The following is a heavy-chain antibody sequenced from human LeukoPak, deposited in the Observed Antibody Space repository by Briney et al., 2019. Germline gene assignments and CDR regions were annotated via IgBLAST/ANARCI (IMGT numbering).Heavy chain of an antibody. CDR3: VSSWYFDFDY. V-gene: IGHV3-21*01. D-gene: IGHD6-13*01. Sequence: ETLSLTCAVYGGSFSGYYWSWIRQPPGKGLEWVSSISSSSSYIYYADSVKGRFTISRDNAKNSLYLQMNSLRAEDTAVYYCVSSWYFDFDYWGQGTLVTVSS. CDR1: GGSFSGYY. CDR2: ISSSSSYI. J-gene: IGHJ4*02.